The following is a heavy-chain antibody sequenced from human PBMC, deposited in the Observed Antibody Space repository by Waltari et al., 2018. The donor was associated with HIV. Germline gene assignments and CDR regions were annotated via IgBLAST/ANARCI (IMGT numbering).Heavy chain of an antibody. CDR1: GGSISSSSYY. Sequence: QLQLQESGPGLVKPSETLSLTCTVSGGSISSSSYYWGWIRHPPGKGLEWIGSIYYSGSTYYNPSLKSRVTISVDTSKNQFSLKLSSVTAADTAVYYCARQPASCSGGSCYFDYWGQGTLVTVSS. CDR2: IYYSGST. V-gene: IGHV4-39*01. J-gene: IGHJ4*02. D-gene: IGHD2-15*01. CDR3: ARQPASCSGGSCYFDY.